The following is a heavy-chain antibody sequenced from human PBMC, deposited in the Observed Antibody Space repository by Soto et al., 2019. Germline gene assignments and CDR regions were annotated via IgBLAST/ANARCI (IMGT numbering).Heavy chain of an antibody. CDR1: GDSISTVDYF. J-gene: IGHJ5*01. CDR2: IYKSATT. V-gene: IGHV4-30-4*01. Sequence: QVQLLESGPGLVKPSQTLSLTCSVSGDSISTVDYFWAWVRQPPGQALEYIGYIYKSATTYYNPSFESRVAISLDTSKSQFSLNVTSLTAADTAVYFCARGRYCLTGRCFPNWFDSWGQGTVVTVSS. D-gene: IGHD2-15*01. CDR3: ARGRYCLTGRCFPNWFDS.